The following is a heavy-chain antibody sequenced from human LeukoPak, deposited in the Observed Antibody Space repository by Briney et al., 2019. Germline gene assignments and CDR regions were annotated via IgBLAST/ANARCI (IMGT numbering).Heavy chain of an antibody. CDR3: ARRKKISEAYYYDSSCLHVRVFDI. Sequence: PSETLSLTCTVSGGSISSGGYYWSWIRQHPGKGLEWIGYIYYSGSTYYNPSLKSRVTISVDTSKNQFSLKLSSVTAADTAVYYYARRKKISEAYYYDSSCLHVRVFDIWGQGTMVTVSS. CDR1: GGSISSGGYY. CDR2: IYYSGST. D-gene: IGHD3-22*01. V-gene: IGHV4-31*03. J-gene: IGHJ3*02.